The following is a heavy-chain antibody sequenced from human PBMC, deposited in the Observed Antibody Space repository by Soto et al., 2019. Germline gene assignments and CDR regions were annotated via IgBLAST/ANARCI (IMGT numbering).Heavy chain of an antibody. CDR3: ARQFDYDTSGYYYAY. V-gene: IGHV1-69*13. D-gene: IGHD3-22*01. Sequence: ASEKVSCKASGGTFNKYAIDWVRQARGQGLEWMGGITPLFGTPNYAQRFQGRVTISADEVTSTAYMELRSLRSDDTGVYYCARQFDYDTSGYYYAYWGQGTLVTVSS. J-gene: IGHJ4*02. CDR1: GGTFNKYA. CDR2: ITPLFGTP.